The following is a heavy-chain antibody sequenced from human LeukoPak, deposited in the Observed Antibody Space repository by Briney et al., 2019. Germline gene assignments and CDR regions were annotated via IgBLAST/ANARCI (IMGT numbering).Heavy chain of an antibody. CDR3: ALWESRGY. D-gene: IGHD3-10*01. CDR1: GFTFSSYG. Sequence: GGSLRLSCAASGFTFSSYGMSWVRQAPGKGLEWVSSISAGGHSTDYADSVKGRFTISRDISKSTLYLQMSSLRAEDTAVYYCALWESRGYWGQGTLVTVSS. V-gene: IGHV3-23*01. CDR2: ISAGGHST. J-gene: IGHJ4*02.